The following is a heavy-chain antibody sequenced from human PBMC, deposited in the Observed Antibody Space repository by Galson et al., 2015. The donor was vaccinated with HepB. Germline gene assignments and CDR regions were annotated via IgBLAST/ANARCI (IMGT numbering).Heavy chain of an antibody. CDR3: ARDTPIRGVIKGLNWFDP. Sequence: SVKVSCKASGYTFSNYGISWVRQAPGQGLEWMGWTSVYNGDTNNAQKFQGRVTMTTDTSTSTAYMELRSLRSDDTAVYYCARDTPIRGVIKGLNWFDPWGQGTLVTVSS. CDR2: TSVYNGDT. V-gene: IGHV1-18*01. J-gene: IGHJ5*02. D-gene: IGHD3-10*01. CDR1: GYTFSNYG.